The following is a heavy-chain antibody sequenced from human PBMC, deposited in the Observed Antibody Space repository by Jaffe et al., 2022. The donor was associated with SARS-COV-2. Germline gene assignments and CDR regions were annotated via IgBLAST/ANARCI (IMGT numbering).Heavy chain of an antibody. CDR1: GFTFSSYS. CDR2: ISSSSSYI. D-gene: IGHD6-19*01. J-gene: IGHJ3*02. V-gene: IGHV3-21*01. CDR3: ARDSGLYSSGWYDAFDI. Sequence: EVQLVESGGGLVKPGGSLRLSCAASGFTFSSYSMNWVRQAPGKGLEWVSSISSSSSYIYYADSVKGRFTISRDNAKNSLYLQMNSLRAEDTAVYYCARDSGLYSSGWYDAFDIWGQGTMVTVSS.